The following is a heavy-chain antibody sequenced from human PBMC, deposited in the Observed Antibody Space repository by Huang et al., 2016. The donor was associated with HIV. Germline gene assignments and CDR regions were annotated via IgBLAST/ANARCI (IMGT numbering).Heavy chain of an antibody. CDR1: GYRFRSNW. D-gene: IGHD3-10*01. Sequence: EVQLVQSGAEVKKPGESLKISCKGSGYRFRSNWIGWVRQMTGKGLELMGIIDPGDSDTRYSPSFQGQVTSAADKSINTAYLQWSSLKASDTAMYYCARLIGSPSFYYGLDVWGQGTTVTVSS. V-gene: IGHV5-51*01. CDR3: ARLIGSPSFYYGLDV. CDR2: IDPGDSDT. J-gene: IGHJ6*02.